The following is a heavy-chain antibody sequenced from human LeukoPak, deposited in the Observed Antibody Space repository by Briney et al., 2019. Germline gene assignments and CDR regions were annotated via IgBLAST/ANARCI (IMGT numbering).Heavy chain of an antibody. D-gene: IGHD6-6*01. CDR1: GFTFSSYS. J-gene: IGHJ3*02. CDR3: ARDGIVGSSSVDAFDI. CDR2: ISSSSSYI. V-gene: IGHV3-21*01. Sequence: PGGSLRLSCAASGFTFSSYSMNWVRQAPGKGLEWVSSISSSSSYIYYADSVKGRFTISRDNAKNSLYLQMNSLRAEDTAVYYCARDGIVGSSSVDAFDIWGQGTMVTVSP.